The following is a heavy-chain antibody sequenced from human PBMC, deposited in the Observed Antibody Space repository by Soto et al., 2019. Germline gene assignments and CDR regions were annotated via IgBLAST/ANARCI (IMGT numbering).Heavy chain of an antibody. CDR2: ISYDGSNK. CDR1: GFTFSSYG. CDR3: AKSLLWFGELYYYGMDV. D-gene: IGHD3-10*01. Sequence: GGSLRLSCAASGFTFSSYGMHWVRQAPGKGLEWVAVISYDGSNKYYADSVKGRFTISRDNSKNTLYLQMNSLGAEDTAVYYCAKSLLWFGELYYYGMDVWGQGTTVTVSS. J-gene: IGHJ6*02. V-gene: IGHV3-30*18.